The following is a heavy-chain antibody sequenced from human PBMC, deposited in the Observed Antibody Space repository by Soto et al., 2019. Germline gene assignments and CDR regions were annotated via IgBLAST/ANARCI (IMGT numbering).Heavy chain of an antibody. CDR1: GFTFSSYA. CDR3: AKDYDSRSLAVAGPLGY. D-gene: IGHD6-19*01. Sequence: GGSLRLSCAASGFTFSSYAMSWVRQAPGKGLEWVSAISGSGGSTYYADSVKGRFTISRDNSKNTLYLQMNSLRAEDTAVYYCAKDYDSRSLAVAGPLGYWGQGTLVTVSS. J-gene: IGHJ4*02. V-gene: IGHV3-23*01. CDR2: ISGSGGST.